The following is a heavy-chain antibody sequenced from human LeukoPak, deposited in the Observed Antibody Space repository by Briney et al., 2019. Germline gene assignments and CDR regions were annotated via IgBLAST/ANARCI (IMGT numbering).Heavy chain of an antibody. CDR1: GFTFSTYA. Sequence: PGGSLRLSCAASGFTFSTYAMIWVRQAPGKGLEWVSGISNSGYGTYYADSVKGRFTISRDNSKNTLYLQMNSLRAEDTAVYYCAKLDSGSYSDYWGQGTLVTVSS. CDR3: AKLDSGSYSDY. CDR2: ISNSGYGT. D-gene: IGHD1-26*01. J-gene: IGHJ4*02. V-gene: IGHV3-23*01.